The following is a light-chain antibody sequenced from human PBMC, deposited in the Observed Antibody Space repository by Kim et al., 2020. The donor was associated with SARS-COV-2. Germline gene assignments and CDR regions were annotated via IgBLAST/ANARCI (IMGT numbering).Light chain of an antibody. CDR1: SLRSYY. J-gene: IGLJ2*01. Sequence: AWEQTVRITCQEDSLRSYYASWYQQKPGQAPVLVIYGKNNRPSGIPDRFSGSSSGNTASLTITGAQAEDEADYYCNSRDSSGNHVVFGGGTQLTVL. CDR2: GKN. CDR3: NSRDSSGNHVV. V-gene: IGLV3-19*01.